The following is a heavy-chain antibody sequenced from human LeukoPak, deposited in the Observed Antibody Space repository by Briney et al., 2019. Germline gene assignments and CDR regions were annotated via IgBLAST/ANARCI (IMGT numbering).Heavy chain of an antibody. CDR3: ARDLISVTTYYDY. J-gene: IGHJ4*02. CDR2: INPNSGGT. Sequence: ASVKVSCKASGYTFTGYYMHWVRQAPGQGLEWMGWINPNSGGTNYAQKFQGRVTMTRDTSISTAYMELSRLRSDDTAVYYCARDLISVTTYYDYWGQGTLVTVSS. V-gene: IGHV1-2*02. CDR1: GYTFTGYY. D-gene: IGHD4-17*01.